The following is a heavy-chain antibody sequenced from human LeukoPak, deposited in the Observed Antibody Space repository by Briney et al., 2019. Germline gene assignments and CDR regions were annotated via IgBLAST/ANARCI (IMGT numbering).Heavy chain of an antibody. Sequence: GGSLRLSCAASGFTFSDYYMSWIRQAPGKGLEWVSYISSSGSTIYYADSVKGRFTISRDNAKNSLYLQINSLRAEDTAVYYCARDYASNALDIWGQGTMVTVSS. CDR1: GFTFSDYY. CDR2: ISSSGSTI. CDR3: ARDYASNALDI. D-gene: IGHD2-2*01. V-gene: IGHV3-11*04. J-gene: IGHJ3*02.